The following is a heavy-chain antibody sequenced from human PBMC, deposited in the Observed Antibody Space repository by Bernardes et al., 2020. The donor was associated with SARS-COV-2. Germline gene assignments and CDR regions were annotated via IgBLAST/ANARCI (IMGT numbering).Heavy chain of an antibody. CDR3: AKDWEYDFWSGPRHY. CDR2: ISSSSSYT. CDR1: GFTFSDYY. J-gene: IGHJ4*02. V-gene: IGHV3-11*05. D-gene: IGHD3-3*01. Sequence: GGSLRLSCAASGFTFSDYYMSWIRQAPGKGLEWVTYISSSSSYTNYADSVKGRFTISRDNSKNTLYLQMNSLRAEDTAVYYCAKDWEYDFWSGPRHYWGQGTLVTVSS.